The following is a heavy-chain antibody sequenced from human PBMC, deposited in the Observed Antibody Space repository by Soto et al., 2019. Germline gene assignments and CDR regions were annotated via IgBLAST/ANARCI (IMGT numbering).Heavy chain of an antibody. J-gene: IGHJ3*02. V-gene: IGHV1-46*03. CDR1: GYTFTNYY. CDR3: ARIGSSGWYDAFDI. CDR2: MHPSGEST. Sequence: QVQLVQSGTEVQKPGASVKVSCKASGYTFTNYYLHWVRQAPGQGPEWRGVMHPSGESTTPALKFQGSVTMTSETSTEQVSMGVSSLATEDTGVYYFARIGSSGWYDAFDIWGQGTMVTVSS. D-gene: IGHD6-19*01.